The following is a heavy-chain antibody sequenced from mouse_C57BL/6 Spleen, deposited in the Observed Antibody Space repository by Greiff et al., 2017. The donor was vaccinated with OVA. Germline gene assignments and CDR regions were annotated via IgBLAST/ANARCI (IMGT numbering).Heavy chain of an antibody. J-gene: IGHJ2*01. D-gene: IGHD4-1*01. CDR2: ISSGSSTI. V-gene: IGHV5-17*01. CDR3: ARESFLTGFDY. CDR1: GFTFSDYG. Sequence: EVQLVESGGGLVKPGGSLKLSCAASGFTFSDYGMHWVRQAPEKGLEWVAYISSGSSTIYYADTVKGRFTISRDNAKNTLFLQMTSLRSEDTAMYYCARESFLTGFDYWGQGTTLTVSS.